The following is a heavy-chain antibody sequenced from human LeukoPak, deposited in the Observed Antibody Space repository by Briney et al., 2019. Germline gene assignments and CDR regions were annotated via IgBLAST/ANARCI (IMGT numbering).Heavy chain of an antibody. D-gene: IGHD4-11*01. CDR3: ARGGPTSDY. Sequence: PSETLSLTCTVSGSSISSYYWSWIRQPPGKGLEWIGYIYYSGSTNYNPSLKSRVTISVDTSKNQFSLKLSSVTAADTAVYYCARGGPTSDYWGQGTLVTVSS. V-gene: IGHV4-59*01. CDR1: GSSISSYY. CDR2: IYYSGST. J-gene: IGHJ4*02.